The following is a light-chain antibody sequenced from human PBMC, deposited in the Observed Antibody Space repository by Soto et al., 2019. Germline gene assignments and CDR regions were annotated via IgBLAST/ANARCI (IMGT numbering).Light chain of an antibody. Sequence: QSALTQPASVSGSPGQSITISCTGTSSDVGSYNLVSWYQQHPGKAPKLMIYEGSKRPSGVSNRCSGSKSGNTASLTISGLQAEDEADYYCCSYAGSSFYVFGTGTKLTVL. CDR1: SSDVGSYNL. CDR3: CSYAGSSFYV. J-gene: IGLJ1*01. V-gene: IGLV2-23*01. CDR2: EGS.